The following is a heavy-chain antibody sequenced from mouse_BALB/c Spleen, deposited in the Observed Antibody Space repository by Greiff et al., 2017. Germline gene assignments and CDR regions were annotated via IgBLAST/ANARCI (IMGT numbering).Heavy chain of an antibody. CDR1: GYTFTSYW. V-gene: IGHV1S81*02. J-gene: IGHJ4*01. CDR2: INPSNGRT. D-gene: IGHD1-1*01. Sequence: VQLQQPGAELVKPGASVKLSCKASGYTFTSYWMHWVKQRPGQGLEWIGEINPSNGRTNYNEKFKSKATLTVDKSSSTAYMQLSSLTSEDSAVYYCAGSSPPYYYAMDYWGQGTSVTVSS. CDR3: AGSSPPYYYAMDY.